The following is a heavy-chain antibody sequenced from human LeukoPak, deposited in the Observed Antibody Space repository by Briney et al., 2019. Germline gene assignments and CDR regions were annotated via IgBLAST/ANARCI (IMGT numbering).Heavy chain of an antibody. CDR2: IIPIFGIA. CDR3: AREGYYDCSGYYPPAYYFDY. Sequence: SVKVSCKASGGTFSSYAISWVRQAPGQGLEWMGRIIPIFGIANYAQKFQGRVTITADKSTSTAYMELSSLRSEDTAVYYCAREGYYDCSGYYPPAYYFDYWGQGTLVTVSS. V-gene: IGHV1-69*04. J-gene: IGHJ4*02. D-gene: IGHD3-22*01. CDR1: GGTFSSYA.